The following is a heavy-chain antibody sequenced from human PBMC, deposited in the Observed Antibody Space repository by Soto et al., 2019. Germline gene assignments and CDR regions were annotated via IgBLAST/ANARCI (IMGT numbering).Heavy chain of an antibody. CDR1: GFTFSSYG. CDR2: IWYDGSNK. Sequence: QVQLVESGGGVVQPGRSLRLSCAASGFTFSSYGMHWVRQAPGKGLEWVAVIWYDGSNKYYADSVKGRFTISRDNSKNTLYLQMNSLRAEDTAVYYCARDMKNTAMWLVGYYGMDVWGQGTTVTVSS. CDR3: ARDMKNTAMWLVGYYGMDV. J-gene: IGHJ6*02. V-gene: IGHV3-33*01. D-gene: IGHD5-18*01.